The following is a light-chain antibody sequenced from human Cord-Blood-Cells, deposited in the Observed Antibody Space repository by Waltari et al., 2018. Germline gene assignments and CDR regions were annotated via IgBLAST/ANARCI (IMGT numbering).Light chain of an antibody. CDR1: SSDVGVYNY. J-gene: IGLJ2*01. CDR3: SSYTSSSNVV. CDR2: DVS. V-gene: IGLV2-14*01. Sequence: QSALTQPASVSGSPGQSITLSCTGTSSDVGVYNYVSWYQQHPGKAPKLMIYDVSNRPSGVSNRFSGAKSGNTASLTISGLQAEDEADYYCSSYTSSSNVVFGGGTKLTVL.